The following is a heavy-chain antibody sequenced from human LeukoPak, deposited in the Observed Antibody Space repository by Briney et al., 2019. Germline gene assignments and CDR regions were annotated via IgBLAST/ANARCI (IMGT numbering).Heavy chain of an antibody. CDR3: AILQTWDY. J-gene: IGHJ4*02. Sequence: GGSLRLSCAASGFTFSSYSMNWVRQAPGKGLEWVSAVSGSGGSTYYADSVKGRFTISRDNSKNTLYLQMNSLRAEDTAVYYCAILQTWDYWGQGTLVTVSS. CDR1: GFTFSSYS. V-gene: IGHV3-23*01. D-gene: IGHD5-24*01. CDR2: VSGSGGST.